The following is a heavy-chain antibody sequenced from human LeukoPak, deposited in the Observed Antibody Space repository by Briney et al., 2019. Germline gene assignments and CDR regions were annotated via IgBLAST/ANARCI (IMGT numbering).Heavy chain of an antibody. CDR3: AKETRYYYDSSGYYDGIYYYYYMDV. V-gene: IGHV3-23*01. CDR2: ITPDAGRT. CDR1: GFTFTNYG. D-gene: IGHD3-22*01. Sequence: PGGTLRLSCAASGFTFTNYGMNWVRQAPGKGLEWVSGITPDAGRTYYADSVKGRFTIYRDNSKNTVYLQMNSLRAEDTAVYYCAKETRYYYDSSGYYDGIYYYYYMDVWGKGTTVTISS. J-gene: IGHJ6*03.